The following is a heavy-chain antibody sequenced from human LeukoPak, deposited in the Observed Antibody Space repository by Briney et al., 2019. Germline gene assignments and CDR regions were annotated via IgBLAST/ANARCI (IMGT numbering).Heavy chain of an antibody. CDR3: ARDNLMITFGGVIGGFDP. Sequence: SETLSLTCTVSDDPINSGVYYWNWIRQPAGKGLEWIGHIYTSGTTTNYNPSLKSRVTISVDTSKNQFSLKLSSVTAADTAVYYCARDNLMITFGGVIGGFDPWGQGTLVTVSS. J-gene: IGHJ5*02. CDR1: DDPINSGVYY. D-gene: IGHD3-16*02. V-gene: IGHV4-61*09. CDR2: IYTSGTT.